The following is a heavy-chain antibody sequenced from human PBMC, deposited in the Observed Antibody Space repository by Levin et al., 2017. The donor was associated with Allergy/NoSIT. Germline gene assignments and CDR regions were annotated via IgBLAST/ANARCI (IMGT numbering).Heavy chain of an antibody. CDR1: GFTFSSYG. J-gene: IGHJ6*03. CDR3: AKSITGTTIESTGYYYYMDV. Sequence: GGSLRLSCAASGFTFSSYGMHWVRQAPGKGLEWVAVISYDGSNKYYADSVKGRFTISRDNSKNTLYLQMNSLRAEDTAVYYCAKSITGTTIESTGYYYYMDVWGKGTTVTVSS. V-gene: IGHV3-30*18. CDR2: ISYDGSNK. D-gene: IGHD1-7*01.